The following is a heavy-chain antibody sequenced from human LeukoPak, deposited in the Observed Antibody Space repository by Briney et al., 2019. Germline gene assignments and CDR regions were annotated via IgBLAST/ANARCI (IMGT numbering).Heavy chain of an antibody. CDR3: ARGSWFDP. Sequence: PGGSLRLSCVASGLTVSSYSMNWVRQAPGKGLEWVSYISSSSSTIYYADSVKGRFTISRDNAKNSLDLQMNSLRAEDTAVYYCARGSWFDPWGQGTLVTVSS. J-gene: IGHJ5*02. CDR2: ISSSSSTI. CDR1: GLTVSSYS. V-gene: IGHV3-48*01.